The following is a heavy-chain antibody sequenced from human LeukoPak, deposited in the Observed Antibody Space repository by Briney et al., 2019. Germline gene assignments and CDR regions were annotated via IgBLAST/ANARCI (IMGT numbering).Heavy chain of an antibody. V-gene: IGHV4-38-2*02. J-gene: IGHJ4*02. CDR1: GYSINSAYY. Sequence: PSETLSLTCTVSGYSINSAYYWGWIRQPPGKGLEWIGSMYHSGSTYYNPSLQSRVTISVDTSKNQFSLKLSSVTAADTAVYYCARLSDTSGYYYFSFDYWGQGTLVTVSS. CDR2: MYHSGST. D-gene: IGHD3-22*01. CDR3: ARLSDTSGYYYFSFDY.